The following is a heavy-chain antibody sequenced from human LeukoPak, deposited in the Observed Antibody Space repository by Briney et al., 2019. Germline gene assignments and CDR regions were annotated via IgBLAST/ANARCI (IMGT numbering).Heavy chain of an antibody. D-gene: IGHD2-15*01. CDR3: ARESAGWTINDYYYYGMDV. J-gene: IGHJ6*02. CDR2: ISSSSSTI. CDR1: GFTFSSYS. V-gene: IGHV3-48*04. Sequence: PGGSLRLSCAASGFTFSSYSMNWVRQAPGKGLEWVSYISSSSSTIYYADSVKGRFTISRDNAKNSLNLQMNSLRAEDTAVYYCARESAGWTINDYYYYGMDVWGQGTTVTVSS.